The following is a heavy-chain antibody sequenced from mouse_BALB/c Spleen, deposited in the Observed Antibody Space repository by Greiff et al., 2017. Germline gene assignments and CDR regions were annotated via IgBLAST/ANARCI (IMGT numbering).Heavy chain of an antibody. CDR1: GYTFTSYW. CDR2: IYPGNSDT. Sequence: VQLKQPGAELVKPGASVKLSCKASGYTFTSYWMHWVKLRPGQGLEWIGAIYPGNSDTSYNQKFKGKAKLTAVTSTSTAYMELSSLTNEDSAVYYCTRWEGDYWGQGTSVTVSS. J-gene: IGHJ4*01. D-gene: IGHD4-1*01. CDR3: TRWEGDY. V-gene: IGHV1-5*01.